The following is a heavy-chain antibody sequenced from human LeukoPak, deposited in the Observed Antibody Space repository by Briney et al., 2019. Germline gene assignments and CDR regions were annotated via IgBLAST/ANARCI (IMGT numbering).Heavy chain of an antibody. Sequence: GGTLRLSCAASEFTFDDYGMTWVRQAPGKGLEWVSYITWNGDTTAYADSVKGRFTISRDNAKNSLYLQMNSLRAEDTALYYCAKSLKDTAMVKDAFDIWGQGTMVTVSS. CDR1: EFTFDDYG. CDR2: ITWNGDTT. D-gene: IGHD5-18*01. CDR3: AKSLKDTAMVKDAFDI. J-gene: IGHJ3*02. V-gene: IGHV3-20*04.